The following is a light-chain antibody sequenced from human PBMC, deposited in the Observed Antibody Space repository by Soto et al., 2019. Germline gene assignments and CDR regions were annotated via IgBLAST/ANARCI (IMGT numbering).Light chain of an antibody. Sequence: DIQLTQSPSSLSASVGDRVIITCRASQSINIYLNWYQQKPGKAPKLLVYAAFSLQSGVPSRFTGSGSGTDFTLTISSLQPEDFAAYYCLQTYSTPLTFGGGTKVDIK. J-gene: IGKJ4*01. V-gene: IGKV1-39*01. CDR1: QSINIY. CDR3: LQTYSTPLT. CDR2: AAF.